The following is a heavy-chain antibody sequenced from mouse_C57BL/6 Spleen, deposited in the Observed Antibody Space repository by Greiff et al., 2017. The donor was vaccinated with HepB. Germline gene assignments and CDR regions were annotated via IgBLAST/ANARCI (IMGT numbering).Heavy chain of an antibody. D-gene: IGHD3-2*02. J-gene: IGHJ4*01. CDR2: IWTGGGT. V-gene: IGHV2-9-1*01. CDR3: ARHSSGYRYAMDY. CDR1: GFSLTSYA. Sequence: QVQLQQSGPGLVAPSQSLSITCTVSGFSLTSYAISWVRQPPGKGLEWLGVIWTGGGTNYNSALKSRLSISKDNSKSQVFLKMNSLQTDDTARYYCARHSSGYRYAMDYWGQGTSVTVSS.